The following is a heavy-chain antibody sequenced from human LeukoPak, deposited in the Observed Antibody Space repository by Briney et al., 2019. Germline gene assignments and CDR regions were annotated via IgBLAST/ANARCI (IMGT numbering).Heavy chain of an antibody. J-gene: IGHJ4*02. CDR3: ARVYVRTASGELGFDY. CDR1: GFTFSSYE. V-gene: IGHV3-48*03. D-gene: IGHD3-10*02. CDR2: IHGSGRNI. Sequence: GGSLRLSCAASGFTFSSYEMSWVRQAPGKGLEWVSYIHGSGRNIYYADSVKGRFTISRDNAKNSLFLHMNSLRAEDTAVYYCARVYVRTASGELGFDYWGQGTLVTVSS.